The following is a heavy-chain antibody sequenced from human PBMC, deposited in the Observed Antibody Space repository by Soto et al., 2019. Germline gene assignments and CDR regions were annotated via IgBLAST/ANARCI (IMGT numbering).Heavy chain of an antibody. CDR1: GFTSSSYE. V-gene: IGHV3-48*03. J-gene: IGHJ4*02. CDR3: ARDLISGSGSLGPSYYFDY. CDR2: ISSSGSTI. Sequence: GGSLRLSCAASGFTSSSYEMNWVRQAPGKGLEWVSYISSSGSTIYYADSVKGRFTISRDNAKNSLYLQMNSLRAEDTAVYYCARDLISGSGSLGPSYYFDYWGQGTLVTVSS. D-gene: IGHD3-10*01.